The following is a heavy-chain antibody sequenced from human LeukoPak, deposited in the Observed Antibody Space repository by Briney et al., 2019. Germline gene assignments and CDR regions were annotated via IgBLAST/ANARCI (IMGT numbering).Heavy chain of an antibody. D-gene: IGHD6-13*01. V-gene: IGHV4-59*08. CDR3: ARPRIAAAGTLQH. J-gene: IGHJ1*01. Sequence: SETLSLTCTVSGGSISSYYWSWIRQPPGKGLEWIGYIYYSGSTNYNPSLKSRVTISVDTSKNQFSLKLSSVTAADTAVYYCARPRIAAAGTLQHWGQGTLVTVSS. CDR2: IYYSGST. CDR1: GGSISSYY.